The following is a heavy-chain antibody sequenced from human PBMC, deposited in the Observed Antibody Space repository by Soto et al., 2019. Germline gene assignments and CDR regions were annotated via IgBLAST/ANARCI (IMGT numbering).Heavy chain of an antibody. CDR1: GFTFSLFA. V-gene: IGHV3-23*01. Sequence: GGSLRLSFAASGFTFSLFAMSWVRQSPGKGLEWVSTISGSGGSTYYADAVKGRFTISRDNSMDTLYLQMKSLRVEDTARYYCAKEVSLGSTVDLGYWGQGSLVTVSS. D-gene: IGHD7-27*01. CDR3: AKEVSLGSTVDLGY. J-gene: IGHJ4*02. CDR2: ISGSGGST.